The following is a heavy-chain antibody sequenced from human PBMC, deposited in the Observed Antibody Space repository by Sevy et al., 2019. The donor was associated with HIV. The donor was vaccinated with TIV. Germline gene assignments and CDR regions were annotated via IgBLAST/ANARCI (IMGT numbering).Heavy chain of an antibody. Sequence: GGSLRLSCAASGFTFSNYAMSWVRQAPGKGLEWVSLISYSGGSTYYADSVKGRFTISRDNSKNTLYLQMNSLGAEDTAVYYCAKSGGPSVCVSYWGQGTLVTVSS. CDR1: GFTFSNYA. D-gene: IGHD6-19*01. V-gene: IGHV3-23*01. CDR2: ISYSGGST. CDR3: AKSGGPSVCVSY. J-gene: IGHJ4*02.